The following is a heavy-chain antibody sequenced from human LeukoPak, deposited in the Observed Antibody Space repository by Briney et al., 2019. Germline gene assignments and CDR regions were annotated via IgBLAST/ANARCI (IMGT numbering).Heavy chain of an antibody. J-gene: IGHJ3*02. CDR2: IYPGDSDT. V-gene: IGHV5-51*01. Sequence: GESLKISCKGSGYSFTSYWIGWVRQMPGKGLEWMGIIYPGDSDTRYSPSFQGQVTMTADKSIGTASLQWSSLKASDTAMYYCARQGLGGGDGSGAFDTWGQGTMVTVSS. CDR3: ARQGLGGGDGSGAFDT. CDR1: GYSFTSYW. D-gene: IGHD2-21*02.